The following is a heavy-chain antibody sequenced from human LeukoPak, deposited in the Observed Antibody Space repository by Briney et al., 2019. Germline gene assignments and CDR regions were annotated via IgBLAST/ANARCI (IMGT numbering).Heavy chain of an antibody. Sequence: MSSETLSLTCAVSGGSISSGGYYWSWVRQHPGKGLEWIGYIYYSGSTYYNPSLKSRVTISVDTSKNQFSLKLSSVTAADTAVYYCARIYDSSGYYYLSHDYWGQGTLVTVSS. D-gene: IGHD3-22*01. V-gene: IGHV4-31*11. CDR3: ARIYDSSGYYYLSHDY. CDR1: GGSISSGGYY. CDR2: IYYSGST. J-gene: IGHJ4*02.